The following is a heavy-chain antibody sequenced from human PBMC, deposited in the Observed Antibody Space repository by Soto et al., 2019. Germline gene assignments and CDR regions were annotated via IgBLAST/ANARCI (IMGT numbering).Heavy chain of an antibody. J-gene: IGHJ4*02. V-gene: IGHV5-10-1*01. CDR2: IDPSDSYT. CDR3: TRRGATPGKTIFDS. Sequence: PGESLKISCKGSGYSFTSYWISWVRQMPGKGLEWMGRIDPSDSYTNYSPSFQGHVTISADKSISTAYLQWSSLKASDTAVYYCTRRGATPGKTIFDSWGQGTLVTVSS. D-gene: IGHD1-1*01. CDR1: GYSFTSYW.